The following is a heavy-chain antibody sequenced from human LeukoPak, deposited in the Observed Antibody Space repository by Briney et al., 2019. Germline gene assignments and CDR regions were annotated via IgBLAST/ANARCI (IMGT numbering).Heavy chain of an antibody. CDR1: GFTFSSYG. V-gene: IGHV3-23*01. Sequence: GGSLRLSCAASGFTFSSYGMSWVRQVPGKGLEWVSAISGSGGSTYYADSVKGRFTISRDNSKNTLYLQMNSLRAEDTAVYYCAKGSDYDIFNYFDYWGQGTLVTVSS. CDR2: ISGSGGST. CDR3: AKGSDYDIFNYFDY. J-gene: IGHJ4*02. D-gene: IGHD3-9*01.